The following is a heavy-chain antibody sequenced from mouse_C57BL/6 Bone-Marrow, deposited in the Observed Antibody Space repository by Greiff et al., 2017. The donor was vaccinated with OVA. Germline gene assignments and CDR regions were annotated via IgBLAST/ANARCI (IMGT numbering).Heavy chain of an antibody. D-gene: IGHD4-1*01. CDR1: GYTFTDYY. CDR3: ARRFDWDPYAMDY. V-gene: IGHV1-76*01. CDR2: IYPGSGNT. J-gene: IGHJ4*01. Sequence: QVQLQQSGAELVRPGASVKLSCKASGYTFTDYYINWVKQRPGQGLEWIARIYPGSGNTYYNEKFKGKATLTAEKSSSTAYMQLSSLTSEDSAVYFCARRFDWDPYAMDYWGQGTSVTVSS.